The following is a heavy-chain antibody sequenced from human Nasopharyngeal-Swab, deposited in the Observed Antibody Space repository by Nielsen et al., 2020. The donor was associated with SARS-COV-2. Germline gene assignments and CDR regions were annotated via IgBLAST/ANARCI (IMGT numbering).Heavy chain of an antibody. D-gene: IGHD5-18*01. V-gene: IGHV4-59*08. Sequence: SETLSLTCTVSGGSISSYHWSWIRQPPGKGLEWIGYISYSGTTEYNPSLKSRVIILVDTSKNQFSLQLSSVTAADTAVYYCAAFQGGYSYGYIHWGQGTLVTVSS. CDR3: AAFQGGYSYGYIH. CDR2: ISYSGTT. J-gene: IGHJ4*02. CDR1: GGSISSYH.